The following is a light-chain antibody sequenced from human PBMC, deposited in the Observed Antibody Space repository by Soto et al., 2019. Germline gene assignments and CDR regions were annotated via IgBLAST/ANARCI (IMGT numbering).Light chain of an antibody. Sequence: QSVLTQPASVSGSPGQSITISCTGTTSDVGNYNYVSWYQHHPGQAPKLMIYEVSNRPSGVSNRFSGSKSGNTASLTISGLQGEDEADYYCNSYTSRSTYLFGSGTKVTVL. CDR2: EVS. CDR1: TSDVGNYNY. J-gene: IGLJ1*01. V-gene: IGLV2-14*01. CDR3: NSYTSRSTYL.